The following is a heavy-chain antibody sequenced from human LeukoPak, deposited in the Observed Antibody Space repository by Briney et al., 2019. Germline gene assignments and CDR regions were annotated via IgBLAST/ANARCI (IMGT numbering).Heavy chain of an antibody. CDR2: INHSGST. J-gene: IGHJ4*02. Sequence: SETLSLTCAVYGGSFSGYYWNWIRQPPGKGLEWIGEINHSGSTNYNPSLKSRVTISVDTSKNQFSLKLSSVTAADTAVYYCARGTLRYFDKGWGQGTLVTVSS. V-gene: IGHV4-34*01. D-gene: IGHD3-9*01. CDR3: ARGTLRYFDKG. CDR1: GGSFSGYY.